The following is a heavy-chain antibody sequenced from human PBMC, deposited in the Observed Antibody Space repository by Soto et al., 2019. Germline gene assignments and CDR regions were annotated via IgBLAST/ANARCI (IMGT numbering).Heavy chain of an antibody. Sequence: PSETLSLTCTVYGGSFSGYYWSWIRQPPGKGLEWIGEINHSGSTNYNPSLKSRVTISVDTSKNQFSLKLSSVTAADTAVYYCASELELRGLDYWGQGTLVTVSS. J-gene: IGHJ4*02. CDR2: INHSGST. V-gene: IGHV4-34*01. CDR3: ASELELRGLDY. D-gene: IGHD1-7*01. CDR1: GGSFSGYY.